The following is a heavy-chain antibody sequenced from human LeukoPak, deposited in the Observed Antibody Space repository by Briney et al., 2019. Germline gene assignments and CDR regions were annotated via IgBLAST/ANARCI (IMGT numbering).Heavy chain of an antibody. J-gene: IGHJ4*02. V-gene: IGHV4-30-2*01. CDR3: ARVFYDSTFDY. Sequence: SQTLSLTCAVSGGSNSSGGYSWSWILQPPGKGLEWIGYIYHSGSTYYNPSLKSRVTISVDRSKNQFSLKLSSVTAADTAVYYCARVFYDSTFDYWGQGTLVTVSS. D-gene: IGHD5/OR15-5a*01. CDR2: IYHSGST. CDR1: GGSNSSGGYS.